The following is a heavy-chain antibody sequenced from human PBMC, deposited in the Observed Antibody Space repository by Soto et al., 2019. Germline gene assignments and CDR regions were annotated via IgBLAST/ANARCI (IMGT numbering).Heavy chain of an antibody. Sequence: QVQLVQSGAEVKKPGSSVKVSCKASGRTFSSDSFSWVRQAPGQGLEWMGGIIPMFDTAIYAQKFQDRVTNTADESTSTAYRQLSSLRSCDTAVYYCARSGGLDRDFNYWGQGSLVTVSS. J-gene: IGHJ4*02. CDR3: ARSGGLDRDFNY. D-gene: IGHD2-15*01. CDR1: GRTFSSDS. CDR2: IIPMFDTA. V-gene: IGHV1-69*12.